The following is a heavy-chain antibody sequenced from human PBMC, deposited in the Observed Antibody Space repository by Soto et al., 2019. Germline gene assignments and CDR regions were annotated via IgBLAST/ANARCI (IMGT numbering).Heavy chain of an antibody. CDR2: FYYSGST. CDR1: GFSITSGRF. D-gene: IGHD4-4*01. J-gene: IGHJ4*02. V-gene: IGHV4-30-2*05. CDR3: ARDRGPSDYSNYFDY. Sequence: TPSPTCAVSGFSITSGRFLGWVPQPPGKGLEWIGHFYYSGSTYYNPSLKSRVTISVDTSKNQFSLKLSSVTAADTAVYYCARDRGPSDYSNYFDYWGQGTLVTVSS.